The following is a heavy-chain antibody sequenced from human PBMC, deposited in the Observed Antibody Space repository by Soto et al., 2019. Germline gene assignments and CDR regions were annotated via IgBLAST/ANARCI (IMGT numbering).Heavy chain of an antibody. CDR2: FDPEDGET. D-gene: IGHD3-3*01. CDR1: GYTLTELS. CDR3: ARGSTTIFGVVSWFDP. Sequence: ASVKVSCKVSGYTLTELSMHWVRQAPGKGLEWMGGFDPEDGETIYAQKFQGRVTMTEDTSTDTAYMELSSLRSEDTAVYYCARGSTTIFGVVSWFDPWGQGTLVTVSS. V-gene: IGHV1-24*01. J-gene: IGHJ5*02.